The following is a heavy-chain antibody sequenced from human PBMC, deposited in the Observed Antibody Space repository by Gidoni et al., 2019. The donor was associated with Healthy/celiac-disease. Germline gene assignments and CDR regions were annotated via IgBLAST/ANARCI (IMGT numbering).Heavy chain of an antibody. D-gene: IGHD2-2*01. J-gene: IGHJ4*02. V-gene: IGHV1-18*01. Sequence: QVQLVQSGAEVKKPGASVKVSCKASGYTFTSYGISWVRQAPGQGLEWMGWISAFNGNTNYAQKLQGRVTMTTDTSTSTAYMELRSLRSDDTAVYYCARGVGYCSSTSCYGVYYFDYWGQGTLVTVSS. CDR1: GYTFTSYG. CDR3: ARGVGYCSSTSCYGVYYFDY. CDR2: ISAFNGNT.